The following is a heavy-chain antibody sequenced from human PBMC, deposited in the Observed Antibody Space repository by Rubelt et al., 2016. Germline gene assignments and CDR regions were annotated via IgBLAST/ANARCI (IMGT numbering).Heavy chain of an antibody. V-gene: IGHV3-7*01. Sequence: EVQLVESGGGLVKPGGSLRLSCAASGFTFSNAWMSWVRQAPGKGLEWVANLKEDGSEKYYVDSVKGRFTISRDNAKNSLYLQMNSLRAEDTAVYYCASLAARQKYDCWGQGTLVTVSS. CDR2: LKEDGSEK. J-gene: IGHJ4*02. D-gene: IGHD6-6*01. CDR3: ASLAARQKYDC. CDR1: GFTFSNAW.